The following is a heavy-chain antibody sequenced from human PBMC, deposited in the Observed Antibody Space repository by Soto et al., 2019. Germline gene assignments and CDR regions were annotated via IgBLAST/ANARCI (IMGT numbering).Heavy chain of an antibody. CDR3: AKATILDV. D-gene: IGHD5-12*01. Sequence: PGGSLRLSCAASGFTFSSYGMHWVRQAPGKGLEWVAVISYDGSNKYYADSVKGRFTISRDKSKNTLYLQMNSLRAEDTAVYYCAKATILDVWGQGTTVTV. CDR2: ISYDGSNK. CDR1: GFTFSSYG. V-gene: IGHV3-30*18. J-gene: IGHJ6*02.